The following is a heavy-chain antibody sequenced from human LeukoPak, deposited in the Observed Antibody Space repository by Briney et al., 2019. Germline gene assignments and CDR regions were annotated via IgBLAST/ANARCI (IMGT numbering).Heavy chain of an antibody. Sequence: GGSLRLSCAASGFAFSTYGMHWIRQAPGKGLEWVAVIWSDGSNKYYADSVKGRFTISRDNSKNTLYLQMNSLRAEDTAVYYCARDGAVAGIYAFDIWGQGTMVTVSS. CDR1: GFAFSTYG. D-gene: IGHD6-19*01. CDR2: IWSDGSNK. V-gene: IGHV3-33*01. CDR3: ARDGAVAGIYAFDI. J-gene: IGHJ3*02.